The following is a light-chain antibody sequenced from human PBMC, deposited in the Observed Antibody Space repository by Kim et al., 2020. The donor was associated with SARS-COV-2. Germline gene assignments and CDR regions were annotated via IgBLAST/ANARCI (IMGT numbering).Light chain of an antibody. J-gene: IGKJ4*01. Sequence: IQMTQSPSSLSASVGDIVTITCQASQDIRKYLNWYQHKPGKGPKLLIYDASNLETGVPSRFSGSGSGTHFTFTISSLQPEDIATYYGQHYEDLPCTFGGGTKVDIK. CDR3: QHYEDLPCT. V-gene: IGKV1-33*01. CDR1: QDIRKY. CDR2: DAS.